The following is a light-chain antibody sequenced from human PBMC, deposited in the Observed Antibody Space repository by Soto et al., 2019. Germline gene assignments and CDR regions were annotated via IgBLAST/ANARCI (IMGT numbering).Light chain of an antibody. Sequence: EIVLTQSPATLSLSPGERATLSCRASQSVSSYFAWYQQKPGQAPRLLIYDAFNRATGIPARFSGSGSGTDFTLTISSLEPEDFAVYYCQQRSNWPLTFGGGTNVEIK. V-gene: IGKV3-11*01. CDR3: QQRSNWPLT. CDR2: DAF. J-gene: IGKJ4*01. CDR1: QSVSSY.